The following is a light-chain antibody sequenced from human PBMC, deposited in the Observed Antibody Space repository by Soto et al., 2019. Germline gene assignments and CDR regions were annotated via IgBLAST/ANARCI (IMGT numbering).Light chain of an antibody. Sequence: ELVLTHSPGTLSLSAGERATLASSPSQRVSSGYLAWYQQKPGKAPRLLIYGASNRATDIPDRFSGRGSGTDFPLTISRLEPEDFAVYYCQQYGSSPPSSTFGQGTRLEIK. CDR3: QQYGSSPPSST. CDR2: GAS. CDR1: QRVSSGY. V-gene: IGKV3-20*01. J-gene: IGKJ5*01.